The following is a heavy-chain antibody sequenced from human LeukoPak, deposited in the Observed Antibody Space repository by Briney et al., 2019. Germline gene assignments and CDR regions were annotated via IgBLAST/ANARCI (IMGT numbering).Heavy chain of an antibody. Sequence: SETLSLTCTVSGGSISSFYWGWIRQPPGKGLEWIGYIYYTGSTNYNPSLKSRVTISLDTSKNQFSLKLSSVTAADTAVYYCARDCSSTSCLDYWGQGTLVTVSS. J-gene: IGHJ4*02. CDR1: GGSISSFY. CDR2: IYYTGST. CDR3: ARDCSSTSCLDY. V-gene: IGHV4-59*01. D-gene: IGHD2-2*01.